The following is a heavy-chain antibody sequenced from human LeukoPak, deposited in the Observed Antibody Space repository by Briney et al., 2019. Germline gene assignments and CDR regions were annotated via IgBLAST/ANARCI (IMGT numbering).Heavy chain of an antibody. J-gene: IGHJ5*02. CDR2: ITSSSSYK. CDR1: GFTFSSYG. V-gene: IGHV3-21*01. Sequence: PGGSLRLSCAASGFTFSSYGMHWVRQAPGKGLEWVSSITSSSSYKYYADSVKGRFTISRDNAKKSLYLQVNSLRAEDTAVYYCARDDYDSSALGNWFDPWGQGTLVTVSS. CDR3: ARDDYDSSALGNWFDP. D-gene: IGHD3-22*01.